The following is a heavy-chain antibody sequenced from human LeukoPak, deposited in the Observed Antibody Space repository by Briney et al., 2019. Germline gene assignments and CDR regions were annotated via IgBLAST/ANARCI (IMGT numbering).Heavy chain of an antibody. D-gene: IGHD7-27*01. CDR1: GFIFSNYW. Sequence: GGSLRLSCAGSGFIFSNYWLSWVRQPAGKGLEWVANINQDGGQIYYVDSVKGRFTISRDNAKNSLCLQMNSLRAEDTAVYYCVRRGSVWGDHWGQGTLVSVSS. CDR2: INQDGGQI. J-gene: IGHJ4*02. V-gene: IGHV3-7*01. CDR3: VRRGSVWGDH.